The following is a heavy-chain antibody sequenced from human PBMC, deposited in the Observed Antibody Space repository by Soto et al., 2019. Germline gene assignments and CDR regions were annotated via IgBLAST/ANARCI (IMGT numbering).Heavy chain of an antibody. CDR2: IIPIFGTA. CDR3: ARIYDSSGYSSSPKDY. D-gene: IGHD3-22*01. Sequence: QVQLVQSGAEVKKPGSSVKVSCKASGGTFSSYAISWVRQAPGQGLEWMGGIIPIFGTANYAQKFQGRVTITADESTSTDYMELSSLRSEDTAVYYCARIYDSSGYSSSPKDYWGQGTLVTVSS. J-gene: IGHJ4*02. V-gene: IGHV1-69*12. CDR1: GGTFSSYA.